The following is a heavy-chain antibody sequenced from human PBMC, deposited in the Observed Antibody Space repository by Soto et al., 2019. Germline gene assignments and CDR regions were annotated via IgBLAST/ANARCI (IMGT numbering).Heavy chain of an antibody. J-gene: IGHJ4*02. D-gene: IGHD3-10*01. CDR2: IIPILGIA. V-gene: IGHV1-69*02. CDR1: GGTFSSYT. Sequence: SVKVSCKASGGTFSSYTISWVRQAPGQGLEWMGRIIPILGIANYAQKFQGRVTITADKSTSTAYMELSSLRSEDTAVYYCARAEGYYGSGSYYKWDYWGQGTLVTVSS. CDR3: ARAEGYYGSGSYYKWDY.